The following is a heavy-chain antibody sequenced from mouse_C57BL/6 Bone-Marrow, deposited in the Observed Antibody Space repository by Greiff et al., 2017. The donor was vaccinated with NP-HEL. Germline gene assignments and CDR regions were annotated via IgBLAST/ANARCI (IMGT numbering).Heavy chain of an antibody. V-gene: IGHV1-59*01. J-gene: IGHJ3*01. D-gene: IGHD2-12*01. CDR2: IDPSDSYT. CDR1: GYTFTSYW. CDR3: ARGGGVYVCAY. Sequence: VQLQQPGAELVRPGTSVKLSCKASGYTFTSYWMHWVKQRPGQGLEWIGVIDPSDSYTNYNQKFKGKATLTVDTSSSTAYMQLSSLTSEDSAVFYCARGGGVYVCAYGGKGTLVSVSA.